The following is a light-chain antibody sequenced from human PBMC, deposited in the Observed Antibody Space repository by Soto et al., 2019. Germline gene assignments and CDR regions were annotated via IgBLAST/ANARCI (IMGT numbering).Light chain of an antibody. CDR1: SSDVGGYNY. J-gene: IGLJ1*01. V-gene: IGLV2-8*01. CDR2: EVS. CDR3: SSYAGSTPYV. Sequence: QSVLTQPPSASGSPGQSVTISCTGTSSDVGGYNYVSWYQQHPGKARKLMIYEVSERPSGVPDRFSGSKSGNTASLTVSGLQAEDEADYYCSSYAGSTPYVFGTGTKLTVL.